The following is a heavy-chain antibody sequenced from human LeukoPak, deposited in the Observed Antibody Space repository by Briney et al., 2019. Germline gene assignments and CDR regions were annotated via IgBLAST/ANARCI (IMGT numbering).Heavy chain of an antibody. Sequence: SETLSLTCTVSGGSISSGSYYWSWIRQPAGKGLEWIGRIYTSGSTNYNPSLKSRVTISLDTSKNQFSLKLSSVTAADTAVYYCARDRVGTGYYYYYGMDVWAKGPRSPSP. D-gene: IGHD1-14*01. J-gene: IGHJ6*02. CDR1: GGSISSGSYY. CDR2: IYTSGST. CDR3: ARDRVGTGYYYYYGMDV. V-gene: IGHV4-61*02.